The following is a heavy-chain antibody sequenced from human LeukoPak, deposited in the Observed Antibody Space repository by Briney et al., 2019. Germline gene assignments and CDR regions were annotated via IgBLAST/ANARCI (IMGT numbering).Heavy chain of an antibody. CDR2: MNPNSGNT. Sequence: ASVKVSCKASGYTFTSYDINWVRQATGQGLEWMGWMNPNSGNTGYAQKFQGRVTITRNTSISTAYMELSSLRSEDTAVYYCARTLNTRGYNWFDPWGQGTLVTVSS. V-gene: IGHV1-8*03. J-gene: IGHJ5*02. D-gene: IGHD2-2*02. CDR3: ARTLNTRGYNWFDP. CDR1: GYTFTSYD.